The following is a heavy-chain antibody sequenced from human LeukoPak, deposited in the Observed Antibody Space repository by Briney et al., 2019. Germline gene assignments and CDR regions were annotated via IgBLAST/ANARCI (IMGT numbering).Heavy chain of an antibody. CDR2: IIPIFGTA. J-gene: IGHJ4*02. V-gene: IGHV1-69*01. D-gene: IGHD2-2*01. CDR1: GGTFSSYA. CDR3: VGDGGPAARTTPSY. Sequence: SVKVSCKASGGTFSSYAISWVRQAPGQGLEWMGGIIPIFGTANYAQKFQGRVTITADESTSTAYMELSSLRSEDTAVYYCVGDGGPAARTTPSYWGQGTLVTVSS.